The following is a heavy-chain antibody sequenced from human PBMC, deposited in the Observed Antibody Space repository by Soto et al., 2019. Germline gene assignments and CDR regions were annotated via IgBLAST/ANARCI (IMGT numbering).Heavy chain of an antibody. CDR3: ALHATPPIAAGSIDAFDI. J-gene: IGHJ3*02. CDR1: GYSFTSYW. Sequence: GESLKISCKGSGYSFTSYWIGWVRQMPGKGLEWMGIIYPGDSDTRYSPSFQGQVTISADKSISTAYLQWSSLKASDTAMYYCALHATPPIAAGSIDAFDIWGQGTMVTVSS. V-gene: IGHV5-51*01. D-gene: IGHD6-13*01. CDR2: IYPGDSDT.